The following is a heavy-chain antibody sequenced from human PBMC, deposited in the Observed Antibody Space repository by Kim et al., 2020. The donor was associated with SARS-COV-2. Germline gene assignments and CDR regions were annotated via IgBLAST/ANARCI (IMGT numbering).Heavy chain of an antibody. CDR2: MNPNSGNT. J-gene: IGHJ6*02. Sequence: ASVKVSCKASGYTFTSYDINWVRQATGQGLEWMGWMNPNSGNTGYAQKFQGRVTMTRNTSISTAYMELSSLRSEDTAVYYCARGNNVRIGVVILYYYGMDVWGQGTTVTVSS. CDR1: GYTFTSYD. CDR3: ARGNNVRIGVVILYYYGMDV. V-gene: IGHV1-8*01. D-gene: IGHD3-3*01.